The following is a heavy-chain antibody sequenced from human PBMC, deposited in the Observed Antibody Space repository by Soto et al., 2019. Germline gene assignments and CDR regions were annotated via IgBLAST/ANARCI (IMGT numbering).Heavy chain of an antibody. CDR1: GGSIISYY. Sequence: SETLSLTCTVSGGSIISYYWSWIRQPPGKGLECIGYISYSGSTNYNPALKCRVTISVDTSKKQFSLKLSSVTAADTAVYYCARGSGNYYYYGLDVWAQGTTVTGSS. CDR3: ARGSGNYYYYGLDV. CDR2: ISYSGST. J-gene: IGHJ6*02. D-gene: IGHD1-26*01. V-gene: IGHV4-59*01.